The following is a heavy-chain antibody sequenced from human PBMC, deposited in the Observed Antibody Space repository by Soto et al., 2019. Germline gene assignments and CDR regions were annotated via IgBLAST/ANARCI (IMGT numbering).Heavy chain of an antibody. CDR2: ISGNGSDT. D-gene: IGHD1-26*01. V-gene: IGHV3-23*02. CDR1: GFTFGTYA. Sequence: EVQLLESGGDLVQPGGSLRLSCAASGFTFGTYAMSWVRRAPGKGLDWVSAISGNGSDTYLGDSVKGRFSISRDNSKNMLYLQMSSLRGEDTAIYYCARRVGTTGVIDFWGQGTRVFVSS. CDR3: ARRVGTTGVIDF. J-gene: IGHJ4*02.